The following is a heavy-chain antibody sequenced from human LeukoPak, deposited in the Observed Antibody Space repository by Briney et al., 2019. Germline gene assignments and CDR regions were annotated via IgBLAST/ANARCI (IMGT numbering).Heavy chain of an antibody. Sequence: GRSLRLSCAASGFTFSSYAMHWVRQAPGKGLEWVAVISYDGSNKYYADSVKGRFTISRDNSKNTLYLQMNSLRAEDTAVYYCSRGDIVGATTSYFDCWGQGTLVTVSS. J-gene: IGHJ4*02. CDR3: SRGDIVGATTSYFDC. D-gene: IGHD1-26*01. V-gene: IGHV3-30*04. CDR1: GFTFSSYA. CDR2: ISYDGSNK.